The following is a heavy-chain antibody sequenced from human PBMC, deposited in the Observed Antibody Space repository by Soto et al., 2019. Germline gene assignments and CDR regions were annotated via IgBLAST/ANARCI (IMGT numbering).Heavy chain of an antibody. Sequence: QVQLQESGSGLLKPAQTLSLACGVSGDSLKRGFYHWSWIRQTPGKGLQLIGYIDTNGNTHYDLSLRNRLNMSIVTTESRFSLKLTSVTAAETAVYYCARGTVYYCTNDKCGFFFDHWGQGALVHVSS. J-gene: IGHJ4*02. D-gene: IGHD2-8*01. CDR1: GDSLKRGFYH. V-gene: IGHV4-31*11. CDR3: ARGTVYYCTNDKCGFFFDH. CDR2: IDTNGNT.